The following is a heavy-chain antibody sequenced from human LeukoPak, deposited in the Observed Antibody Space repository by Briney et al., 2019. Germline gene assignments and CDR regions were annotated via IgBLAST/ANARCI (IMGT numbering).Heavy chain of an antibody. CDR2: INSDGSST. V-gene: IGHV3-74*01. D-gene: IGHD3-10*01. J-gene: IGHJ1*01. CDR3: ARAPRTYPPRFGEP. Sequence: GGSLRLSCAASGFTFSSYAMSWVRQAPGKGLVWVSRINSDGSSTSYADSVKGRFTISRDNAKNTLYLQMNSLRAEDTAVYYCARAPRTYPPRFGEPWGQGTLVTVSS. CDR1: GFTFSSYA.